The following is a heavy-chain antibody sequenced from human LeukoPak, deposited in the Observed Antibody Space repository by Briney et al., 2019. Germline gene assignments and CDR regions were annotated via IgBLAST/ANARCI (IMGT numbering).Heavy chain of an antibody. CDR3: ARDYITMVRGVRVQGAFGI. V-gene: IGHV1-18*01. Sequence: ASVKVSCKASGYTFTSYGISWVRQAPGQGLEWMGWISAYNGNTNYAQKLQGRVTMTTDTSTSTAYMELRSLRSDDTAVYYCARDYITMVRGVRVQGAFGIWGQGTMVTVSS. CDR2: ISAYNGNT. CDR1: GYTFTSYG. J-gene: IGHJ3*02. D-gene: IGHD3-10*01.